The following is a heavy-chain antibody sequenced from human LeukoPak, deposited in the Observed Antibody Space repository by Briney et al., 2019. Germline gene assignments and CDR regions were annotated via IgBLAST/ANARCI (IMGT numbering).Heavy chain of an antibody. Sequence: PGGSLRLSCAASGFTFSSYGMHWVRQAPGKGLEWVAVISYDGSNKYYADSVKGRFTISRDNSKNTLYLQMNSLRAEDTAVYYCAKDAPPGVATILWGWFDYWGQGTLVTVSS. D-gene: IGHD5-12*01. J-gene: IGHJ5*01. CDR2: ISYDGSNK. CDR3: AKDAPPGVATILWGWFDY. CDR1: GFTFSSYG. V-gene: IGHV3-30*18.